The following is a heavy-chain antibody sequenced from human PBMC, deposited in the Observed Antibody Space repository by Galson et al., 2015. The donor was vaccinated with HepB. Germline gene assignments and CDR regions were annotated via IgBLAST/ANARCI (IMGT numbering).Heavy chain of an antibody. D-gene: IGHD3-3*01. CDR3: ARDSYYDFWSGYAHYYYYGMDV. J-gene: IGHJ6*02. Sequence: SLRLSCAASGFTFSSYAMHWVRQAPGKGLEWVAVISYDGSNKYYADSVKGRFTISRDNSKNTLYLQMNSLRAEDTAVYYCARDSYYDFWSGYAHYYYYGMDVWGQGTTVTVSS. V-gene: IGHV3-30-3*01. CDR2: ISYDGSNK. CDR1: GFTFSSYA.